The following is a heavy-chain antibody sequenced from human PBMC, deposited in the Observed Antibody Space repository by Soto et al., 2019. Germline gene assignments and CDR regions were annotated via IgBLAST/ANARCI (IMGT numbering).Heavy chain of an antibody. D-gene: IGHD3-16*01. Sequence: QVQLVQSGAEVKKPGASVKVSCKASGYTFTGYYMHWVRQAPGQGLEWMGCINPNSGGTNYSQKFQGRDTMTRDTSISTAYVELSRLRSDETAVYYWARGGQAGDPLDYWGQGTLVTVSS. CDR2: INPNSGGT. CDR3: ARGGQAGDPLDY. J-gene: IGHJ4*02. V-gene: IGHV1-2*02. CDR1: GYTFTGYY.